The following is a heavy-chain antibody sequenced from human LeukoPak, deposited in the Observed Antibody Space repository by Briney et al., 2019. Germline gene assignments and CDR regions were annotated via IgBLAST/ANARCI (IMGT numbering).Heavy chain of an antibody. D-gene: IGHD3-10*01. V-gene: IGHV4-59*01. CDR1: GGPISSYY. CDR2: IYYSGST. CDR3: ARVVSVFRGWYYYYMDV. J-gene: IGHJ6*03. Sequence: SETLSLTCTVSGGPISSYYWSWIRQPPGKGLEWIGYIYYSGSTNYNPSLKSRVTISVDTSKNQFSLKLSSVTAADTAVYYCARVVSVFRGWYYYYMDVWGKGTTVTISS.